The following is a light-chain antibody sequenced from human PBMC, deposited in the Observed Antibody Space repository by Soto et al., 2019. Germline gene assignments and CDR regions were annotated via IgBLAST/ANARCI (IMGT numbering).Light chain of an antibody. V-gene: IGKV1-12*01. CDR1: QYVSEW. J-gene: IGKJ4*01. CDR2: ATS. CDR3: QQTNSFPLT. Sequence: DIPMTQSPSSVSASVGDRVTITCLASQYVSEWLAWYQQKPGKAPKPLIYATSNLRSGGPSRFSGSVSGTDFTLTISGLQTEDFATYYCQQTNSFPLTFGGGTKVEIK.